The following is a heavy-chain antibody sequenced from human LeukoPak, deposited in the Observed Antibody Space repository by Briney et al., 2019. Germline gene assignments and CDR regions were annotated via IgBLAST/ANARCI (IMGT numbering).Heavy chain of an antibody. V-gene: IGHV4-34*01. D-gene: IGHD3-22*01. CDR1: GGSFSGYY. Sequence: SETLSLTCAVYGGSFSGYYWSWIRQPPGKGLEWIGEINHSGSTNYNPSLKSRVTISVDTSKNQFSLKFNSVTAADTAVYYCARVGIVLVTGSNWVDPWGQGTLVTVSS. CDR2: INHSGST. CDR3: ARVGIVLVTGSNWVDP. J-gene: IGHJ5*02.